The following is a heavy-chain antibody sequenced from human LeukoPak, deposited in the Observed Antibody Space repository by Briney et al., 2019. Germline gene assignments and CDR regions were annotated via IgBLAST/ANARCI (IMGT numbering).Heavy chain of an antibody. CDR1: GFTFNSYA. CDR2: ISGSGVST. J-gene: IGHJ4*02. V-gene: IGHV3-23*01. Sequence: PGGSLRLSCAVSGFTFNSYAMSWVRQAPGKGLEWVSTISGSGVSTYYADSVKGRFTISRDNSRNTLYLQMNSLRAEDTAVYSCAKDLPGFFDYWGQGTLVTVFS. CDR3: AKDLPGFFDY.